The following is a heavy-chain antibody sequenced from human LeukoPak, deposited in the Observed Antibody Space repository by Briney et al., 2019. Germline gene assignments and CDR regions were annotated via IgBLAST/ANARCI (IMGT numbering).Heavy chain of an antibody. Sequence: ASVTVSCKASGYTFTGYYMHWVRQAPGQGVEWMGWINPNSGGTNYAQKFQGRVTITRDTSIRTAYMELSRLRYDDTAVYYCGRGLLGLGYYDSSGYYEDHWGQGTLVTVSS. CDR1: GYTFTGYY. CDR3: GRGLLGLGYYDSSGYYEDH. J-gene: IGHJ4*02. CDR2: INPNSGGT. V-gene: IGHV1-2*02. D-gene: IGHD3-22*01.